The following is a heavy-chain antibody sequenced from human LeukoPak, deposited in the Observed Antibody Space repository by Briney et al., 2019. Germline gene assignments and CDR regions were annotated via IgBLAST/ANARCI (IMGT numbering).Heavy chain of an antibody. D-gene: IGHD6-13*01. J-gene: IGHJ4*02. CDR2: ISAYNGNT. CDR1: GYTFTSYD. CDR3: ARDLRQQLTTSELFDY. Sequence: ASVKVSCKASGYTFTSYDISWVRQAPGQGLEWMGWISAYNGNTNYAQKLQGRVTMTTDTSTSTAYMELRSLRSDDTAVYYCARDLRQQLTTSELFDYWGQGTLVTVSS. V-gene: IGHV1-18*01.